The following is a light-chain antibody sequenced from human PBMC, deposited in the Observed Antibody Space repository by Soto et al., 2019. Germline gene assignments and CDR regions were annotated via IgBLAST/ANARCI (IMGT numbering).Light chain of an antibody. CDR1: QSVSSY. Sequence: EIVLTQSPATLSLSPGERATLSCRASQSVSSYLAWYQQKPGQAPRLLIYEASNRATSIPARFSGSGSGTDFTLTISSLEPEDFAVDYCQQRSNWPPYTFGQGTKLEIK. J-gene: IGKJ2*01. V-gene: IGKV3-11*01. CDR3: QQRSNWPPYT. CDR2: EAS.